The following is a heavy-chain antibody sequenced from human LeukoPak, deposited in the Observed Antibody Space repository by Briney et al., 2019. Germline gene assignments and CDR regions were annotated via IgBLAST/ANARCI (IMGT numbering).Heavy chain of an antibody. CDR2: INPNSGGT. Sequence: ASVKVSCKASGYTFTGYYIHWVRQAPGQGLEWMGWINPNSGGTNYAQKFQGRVTMTRDTSISTAYMELSRLRSDDTAVYYCARLRDGYNDAYDIWGQGTMVTVSS. D-gene: IGHD5-24*01. V-gene: IGHV1-2*02. J-gene: IGHJ3*02. CDR1: GYTFTGYY. CDR3: ARLRDGYNDAYDI.